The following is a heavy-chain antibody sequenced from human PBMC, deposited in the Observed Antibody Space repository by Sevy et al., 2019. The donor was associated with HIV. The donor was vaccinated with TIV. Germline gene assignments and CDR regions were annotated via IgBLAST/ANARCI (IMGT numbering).Heavy chain of an antibody. CDR3: AKDRAVLVGDAFDL. Sequence: GGSLRLSCAASGFTFSGYAMSWVRQAPGKGLEWVSAISGSGGSTYYADSVKGRFTISRDNSKNTLSLQMHSLRVEDTAVYYCAKDRAVLVGDAFDLWGQGTMVTVSS. CDR2: ISGSGGST. D-gene: IGHD2-15*01. J-gene: IGHJ3*01. CDR1: GFTFSGYA. V-gene: IGHV3-23*01.